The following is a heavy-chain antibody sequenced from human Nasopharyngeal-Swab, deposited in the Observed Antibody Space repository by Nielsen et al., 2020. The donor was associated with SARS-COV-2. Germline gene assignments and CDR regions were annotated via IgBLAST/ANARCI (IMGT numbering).Heavy chain of an antibody. Sequence: GESLKISCAASGFTFSDYYMSWIRQAPGKGPEWVSYISSSSSYTNYADSVKGRFTISRDNAKNSLYLQMNSLRAEDTAVYYCARDRPDYDFWSGYSSYYYYYMDVWGKGTTVTVSS. CDR2: ISSSSSYT. CDR3: ARDRPDYDFWSGYSSYYYYYMDV. J-gene: IGHJ6*03. V-gene: IGHV3-11*06. D-gene: IGHD3-3*01. CDR1: GFTFSDYY.